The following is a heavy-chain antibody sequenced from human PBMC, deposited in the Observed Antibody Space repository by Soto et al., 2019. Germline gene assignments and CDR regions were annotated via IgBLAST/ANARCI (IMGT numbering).Heavy chain of an antibody. J-gene: IGHJ4*02. CDR1: GGSFSGYY. CDR3: ARVGTVTTQPYYFDY. V-gene: IGHV4-34*01. D-gene: IGHD4-17*01. Sequence: SETLSLTCAVYGGSFSGYYWSWIRQPPGKGLEWIGEINHSGSTNYNPSLKSRVTISVDTSKNQFSLKLSSVTAADTAVYYCARVGTVTTQPYYFDYWGQGTLVTVSS. CDR2: INHSGST.